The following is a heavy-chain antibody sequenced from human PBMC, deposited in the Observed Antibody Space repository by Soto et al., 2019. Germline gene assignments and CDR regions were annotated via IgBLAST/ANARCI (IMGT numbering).Heavy chain of an antibody. CDR2: ISAYNRNT. CDR1: GYTFTDYG. J-gene: IGHJ4*02. Sequence: ASVKVSCKASGYTFTDYGISWVRQAPGQGLEWMGWISAYNRNTNYAQKFQGRVTMTTDTSTSTAYMELRSLRSDDTAVYYCALLRFSEWPFENWGQGTRVTLSS. V-gene: IGHV1-18*01. CDR3: ALLRFSEWPFEN. D-gene: IGHD3-3*01.